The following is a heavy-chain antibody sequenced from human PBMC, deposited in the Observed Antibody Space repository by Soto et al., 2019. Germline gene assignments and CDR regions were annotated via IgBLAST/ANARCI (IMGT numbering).Heavy chain of an antibody. V-gene: IGHV1-69*08. CDR1: GGTFSSYT. D-gene: IGHD3-16*01. Sequence: QVQLVQSGAEVKKPGSSVKVSCKASGGTFSSYTISWVRQAPGQGLEWMGRIIPIFGTANYAQKFQGRVTITADKSTSTAYMELSSLRSEDTAVYYCAREDEDSVWGTFCPEDMQVWGQGTMVTVSS. CDR3: AREDEDSVWGTFCPEDMQV. J-gene: IGHJ1*01. CDR2: IIPIFGTA.